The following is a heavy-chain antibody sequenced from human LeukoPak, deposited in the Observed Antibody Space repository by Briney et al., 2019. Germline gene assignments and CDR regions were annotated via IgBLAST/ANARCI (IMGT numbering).Heavy chain of an antibody. CDR3: ARDIADAFDI. J-gene: IGHJ3*02. Sequence: GGSLRLSCAASGFTFSSYSMNWVRQAPGKGLEWVSYISSSSSTIYYADTVKGRFTISRDNAKNSLYLQMNSLRAEDTAVYYCARDIADAFDIWGQGTMVTVSS. D-gene: IGHD2-15*01. CDR1: GFTFSSYS. V-gene: IGHV3-48*01. CDR2: ISSSSSTI.